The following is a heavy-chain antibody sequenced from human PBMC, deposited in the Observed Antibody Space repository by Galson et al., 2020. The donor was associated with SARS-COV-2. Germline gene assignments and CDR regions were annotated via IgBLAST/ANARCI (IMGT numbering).Heavy chain of an antibody. CDR2: LSTNNI. CDR1: GFTSSAYS. Sequence: GESLKISCAVSGFTSSAYSIHWVRQAPGRGLEWVSSLSTNNIYYADSLNGRFTVSRDIAKNSLYLQLNNLRVEDTAVYYCARVISVAGSPTFDLWGQGTMVTVSS. D-gene: IGHD6-19*01. CDR3: ARVISVAGSPTFDL. V-gene: IGHV3-21*01. J-gene: IGHJ5*02.